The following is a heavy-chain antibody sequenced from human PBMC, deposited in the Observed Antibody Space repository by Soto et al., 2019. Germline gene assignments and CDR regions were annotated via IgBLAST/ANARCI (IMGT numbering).Heavy chain of an antibody. Sequence: SGGSLRLSCAASGFTFSSYEMNWVRQAPGKGLEWVSYISSSGSTIYYADSVKGRFTISRDNAKNSLYLQMNSLRAEDTAVYYCERENSRSSFDDFDIWGQGTMVTVSS. CDR2: ISSSGSTI. CDR3: ERENSRSSFDDFDI. D-gene: IGHD6-6*01. CDR1: GFTFSSYE. V-gene: IGHV3-48*03. J-gene: IGHJ3*02.